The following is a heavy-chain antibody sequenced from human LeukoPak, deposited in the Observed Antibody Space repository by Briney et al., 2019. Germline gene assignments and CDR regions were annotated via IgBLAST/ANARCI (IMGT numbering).Heavy chain of an antibody. CDR2: ISSTSDYI. V-gene: IGHV3-21*04. Sequence: GGSLRLSCAASGFTFSTYSMNWVRQAPGKGLEWVSSISSTSDYIYYADSVKGRFTIYRDNGKNSLFLQMNSLRAEDTAVYYCAKDSPLEYSSSYFDYWGQGTLVTVSS. D-gene: IGHD6-6*01. CDR1: GFTFSTYS. J-gene: IGHJ4*02. CDR3: AKDSPLEYSSSYFDY.